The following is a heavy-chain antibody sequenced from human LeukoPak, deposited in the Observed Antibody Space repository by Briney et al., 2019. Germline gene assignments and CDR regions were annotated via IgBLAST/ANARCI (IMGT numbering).Heavy chain of an antibody. Sequence: GGSLRLSCAASGFTSSSYGMHWVRQAPGKVLEWVAVISYDGSNKYYADSVKGRFTISRDNSKNTLYLQMNSLRAEDTAVYYCAKDLATYYYDSSGYSASDYWGQGTLVTVSS. CDR1: GFTSSSYG. V-gene: IGHV3-30*18. D-gene: IGHD3-22*01. J-gene: IGHJ4*02. CDR3: AKDLATYYYDSSGYSASDY. CDR2: ISYDGSNK.